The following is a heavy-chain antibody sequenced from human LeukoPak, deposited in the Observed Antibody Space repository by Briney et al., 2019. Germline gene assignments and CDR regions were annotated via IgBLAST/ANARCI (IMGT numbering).Heavy chain of an antibody. Sequence: PGGSLRLSCAASGFAFSNYEMNWVRQAPGKGLEWVSYISSSGNTIYYADSLKGRFTFSRDNAKNSLYLQIDSLRAEDTAVYFCARELYDSSGYYFSHFDYWGQGTLVTVSS. J-gene: IGHJ4*02. CDR3: ARELYDSSGYYFSHFDY. CDR1: GFAFSNYE. V-gene: IGHV3-48*03. D-gene: IGHD3-22*01. CDR2: ISSSGNTI.